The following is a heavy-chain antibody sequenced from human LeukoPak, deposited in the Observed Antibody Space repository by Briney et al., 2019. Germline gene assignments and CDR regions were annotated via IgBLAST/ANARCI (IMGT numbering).Heavy chain of an antibody. CDR1: GFTFSSYA. D-gene: IGHD1-26*01. Sequence: RGSLRLSCAASGFTFSSYAMSWVRQAPGKGLEWVSAISGSGSNTYYADSVKGRFTISRDNSKNTLYLQMNSLRAEDTAVYYCAKVRIVGATTGFDYWGQGTLVTVSS. V-gene: IGHV3-23*01. J-gene: IGHJ4*02. CDR2: ISGSGSNT. CDR3: AKVRIVGATTGFDY.